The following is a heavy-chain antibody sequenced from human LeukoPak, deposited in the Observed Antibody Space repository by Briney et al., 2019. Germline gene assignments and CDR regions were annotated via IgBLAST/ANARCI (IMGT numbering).Heavy chain of an antibody. J-gene: IGHJ4*02. CDR3: ARDSNSVGVTGDYYFDT. CDR1: GGSISTYY. D-gene: IGHD2-8*01. CDR2: IHSSGST. V-gene: IGHV4-4*07. Sequence: PSETLSLTCTVSGGSISTYYWTWIRQSAGKGLQWIGRIHSSGSTNHNPSLKSRLAISIDKSKKQFSLKLSSVTAADTAVYYCARDSNSVGVTGDYYFDTWGQGILVTVSS.